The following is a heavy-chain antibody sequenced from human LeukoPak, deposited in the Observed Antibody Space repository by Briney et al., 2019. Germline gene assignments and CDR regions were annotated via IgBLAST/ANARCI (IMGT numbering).Heavy chain of an antibody. CDR1: GFTVSSNY. CDR2: IYSGGST. Sequence: GGSLRLSCAASGFTVSSNYMSWVRQAPGKGLEWVSVIYSGGSTYYADSVKGRFTISRDNSKDTLYLQMNSLRAEDTAVYYCAKGGYSSGWRNYFDYWGQGTLVTVS. CDR3: AKGGYSSGWRNYFDY. V-gene: IGHV3-53*01. J-gene: IGHJ4*02. D-gene: IGHD6-19*01.